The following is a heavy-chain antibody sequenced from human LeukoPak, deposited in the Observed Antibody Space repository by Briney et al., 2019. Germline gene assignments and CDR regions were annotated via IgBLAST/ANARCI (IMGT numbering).Heavy chain of an antibody. J-gene: IGHJ6*02. Sequence: LRLSCTASGFTASSNYMTWVGRPPDKGLEGFEVIYRAVSTYYADSVRSRFTISRDNPKSTLYLQMNSLRAEDTAVYYCAGDSSGYLPQVQYYGMDVWGQGITVTVSS. CDR3: AGDSSGYLPQVQYYGMDV. V-gene: IGHV3-66*01. CDR2: IYRAVST. D-gene: IGHD3-22*01. CDR1: GFTASSNY.